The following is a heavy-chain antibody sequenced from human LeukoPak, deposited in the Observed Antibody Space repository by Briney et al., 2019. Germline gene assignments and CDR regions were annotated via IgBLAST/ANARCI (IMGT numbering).Heavy chain of an antibody. CDR2: IHSGDRT. D-gene: IGHD3-10*01. V-gene: IGHV3-66*01. CDR1: GFTVSTNY. J-gene: IGHJ4*02. CDR3: ARDVRKQGLWS. Sequence: GESLRLSCAASGFTVSTNYMSWVRQAPGKGLEWVSIIHSGDRTDYADSLKGRFTISRDTSKNTLYLQMSSLRAEDTAVYYCARDVRKQGLWSWGQGTLVTVSS.